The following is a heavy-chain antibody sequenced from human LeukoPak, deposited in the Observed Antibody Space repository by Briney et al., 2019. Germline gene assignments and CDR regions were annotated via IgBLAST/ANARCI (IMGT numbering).Heavy chain of an antibody. CDR3: ARAAAGTALDY. CDR2: ISYDGSNK. J-gene: IGHJ4*02. Sequence: WVAVISYDGSNKYYADSVKGRFTISRDNSKNTLYLQMNSLRAEDTAVYYCARAAAGTALDYWGQGTLVTVSS. D-gene: IGHD6-13*01. V-gene: IGHV3-30-3*01.